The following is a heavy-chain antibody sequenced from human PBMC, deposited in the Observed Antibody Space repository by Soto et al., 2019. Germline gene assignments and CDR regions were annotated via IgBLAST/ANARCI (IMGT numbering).Heavy chain of an antibody. CDR1: GFTFSNYA. D-gene: IGHD3-22*01. Sequence: GGSLRLSCAASGFTFSNYAMSWVRQAPGKGLEWVSAISGSGGSTYYADSVKGRFTISRDNSKNTLYLQMNSLRAEDTAVYYCAKEHMIVVVIAQEPLDYWGQGTLVTVSS. CDR2: ISGSGGST. CDR3: AKEHMIVVVIAQEPLDY. J-gene: IGHJ4*02. V-gene: IGHV3-23*01.